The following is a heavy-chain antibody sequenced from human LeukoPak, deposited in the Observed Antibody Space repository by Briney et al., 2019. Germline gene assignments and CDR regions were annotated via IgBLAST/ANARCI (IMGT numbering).Heavy chain of an antibody. V-gene: IGHV3-74*01. CDR1: GFTFTSYW. Sequence: GGSLRLSCAASGFTFTSYWMHWVRQAPGKGLVWLSRINSDGTITSYADSLEGRFTISRDNAKNTVYLQMNSLRAEDTAVYYCARPGLGFDYWGQGVLVTVSS. CDR2: INSDGTIT. CDR3: ARPGLGFDY. J-gene: IGHJ4*02.